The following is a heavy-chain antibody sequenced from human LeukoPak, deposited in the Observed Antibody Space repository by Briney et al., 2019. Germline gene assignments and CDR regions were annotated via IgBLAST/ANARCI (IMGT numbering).Heavy chain of an antibody. V-gene: IGHV4-4*07. J-gene: IGHJ6*02. D-gene: IGHD6-25*01. Sequence: SETLSLTCTVSGGSISSYYWSRIRQPAGKGLEWIGRIYTSGSTNYNPSLKSRVTMSVDTSKNQFSLKLSSVTAADTAVYYCASGPRGFYYYYGMDVWGQGTTVTVSS. CDR2: IYTSGST. CDR1: GGSISSYY. CDR3: ASGPRGFYYYYGMDV.